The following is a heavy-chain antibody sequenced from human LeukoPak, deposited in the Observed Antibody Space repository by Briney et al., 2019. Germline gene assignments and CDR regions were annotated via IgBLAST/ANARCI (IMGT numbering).Heavy chain of an antibody. CDR1: GFTFSSYA. D-gene: IGHD6-19*01. CDR3: ARARQQWPFDAFDI. J-gene: IGHJ3*02. Sequence: GGSLRLSCAASGFTFSSYAMHWVRQAPGKGLEWVAVISYDGSNKYYADSVKGRFTISRDNAKNSLYLQMNSLRAEDTAVYYCARARQQWPFDAFDIWGQGTMVTVSS. V-gene: IGHV3-30-3*01. CDR2: ISYDGSNK.